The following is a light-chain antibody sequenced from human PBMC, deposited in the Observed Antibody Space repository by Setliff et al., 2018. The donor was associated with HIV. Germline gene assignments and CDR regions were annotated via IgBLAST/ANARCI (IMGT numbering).Light chain of an antibody. Sequence: QSVLTQPPSVSGAPGQRVTISCTGSSSNIGAGFVVHWYKQFPGTAPKLLIYSFPNRPSGVPDRISGSKSGTSASLAIAGLQAVDEADYYCQSYDSRLSGHVFGPGTKVTVL. V-gene: IGLV1-40*01. CDR2: SFP. CDR3: QSYDSRLSGHV. CDR1: SSNIGAGFV. J-gene: IGLJ1*01.